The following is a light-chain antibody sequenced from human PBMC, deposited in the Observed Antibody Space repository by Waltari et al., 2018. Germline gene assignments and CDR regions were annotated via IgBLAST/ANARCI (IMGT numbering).Light chain of an antibody. CDR2: DVT. V-gene: IGLV2-14*03. Sequence: QSALTQPASVSGSPGQSITISCTGTSSDIGSYNYVSWYQQDPGKVPKLIIYDVTQRPSGVSNRFSVSKSGDTASLTISGLQAEDEANYYCSSYTSAETWVFGGGTTLTVL. CDR1: SSDIGSYNY. J-gene: IGLJ3*02. CDR3: SSYTSAETWV.